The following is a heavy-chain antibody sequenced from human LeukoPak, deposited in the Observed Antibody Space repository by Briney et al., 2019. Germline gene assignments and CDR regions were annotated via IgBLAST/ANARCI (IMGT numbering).Heavy chain of an antibody. Sequence: ASVTVSCKASGYTFTSYYMHWVRQAPGQGLEWMGIINPSGGSTSYAQKFQGRVTMTRDMSTSTVYMELSSLRSEDTAVYYCARDGGQTTYYYYYMDVWGKGTTVTVSS. CDR1: GYTFTSYY. J-gene: IGHJ6*03. D-gene: IGHD3-16*01. CDR3: ARDGGQTTYYYYYMDV. V-gene: IGHV1-46*01. CDR2: INPSGGST.